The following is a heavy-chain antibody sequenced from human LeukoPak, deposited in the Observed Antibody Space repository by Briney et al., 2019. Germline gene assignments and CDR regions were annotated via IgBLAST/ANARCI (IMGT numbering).Heavy chain of an antibody. CDR1: GFRFSNHG. J-gene: IGHJ4*02. D-gene: IGHD3-10*01. Sequence: GGSLRLSCAGSGFRFSNHGMNWVRQAPGKGLEWVLGISPRGDITYYADSVKGRFTISRDNSKNTLYLQMNSLRAEDTAVYYCAKDLPHGSGSYYNEAGYWGQGTLVTVSS. V-gene: IGHV3-23*01. CDR2: ISPRGDIT. CDR3: AKDLPHGSGSYYNEAGY.